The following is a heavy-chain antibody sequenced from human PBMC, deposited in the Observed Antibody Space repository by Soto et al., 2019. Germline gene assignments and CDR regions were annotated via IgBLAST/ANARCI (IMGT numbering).Heavy chain of an antibody. J-gene: IGHJ6*02. D-gene: IGHD2-21*01. CDR2: IRPYNGDT. V-gene: IGHV1-18*04. CDR1: GYSFVGYN. CDR3: ARDGGGIADV. Sequence: QAQLVQSGAEVKKPGASVKVSCKASGYSFVGYNISWVRQAPGQGLEWMGCIRPYNGDTNYAQKVQGRVTVTTDTSTSTAYMKLRSVRSDDTAVYYCARDGGGIADVWGQGTPVTVS.